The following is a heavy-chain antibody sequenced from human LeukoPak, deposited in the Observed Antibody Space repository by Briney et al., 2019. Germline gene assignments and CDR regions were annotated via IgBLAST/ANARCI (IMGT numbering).Heavy chain of an antibody. Sequence: ASVKVSCKASGYTFTGYYMHWVRQAPGQGLAWVGWINPNSGGTNYAQKFQGRVTMTRDTSISTAYMELSRLRSDDTAVYYCAREAMTTSNYYYYGMDVWGQGTTVTVSS. J-gene: IGHJ6*02. CDR2: INPNSGGT. D-gene: IGHD4-11*01. CDR1: GYTFTGYY. V-gene: IGHV1-2*02. CDR3: AREAMTTSNYYYYGMDV.